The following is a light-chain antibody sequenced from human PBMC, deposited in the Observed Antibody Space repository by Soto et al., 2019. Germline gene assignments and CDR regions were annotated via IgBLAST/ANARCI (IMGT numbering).Light chain of an antibody. Sequence: DIQMTQSPSTLSASVGDRVTITCRASQSISSWLAWYQQKPGKAPKVLIYKASSLESGVPPRFSGSASGTEFTLTISSLQPDAFANYYCQQYNSYFSTLGQGT. CDR1: QSISSW. CDR2: KAS. V-gene: IGKV1-5*03. J-gene: IGKJ1*01. CDR3: QQYNSYFST.